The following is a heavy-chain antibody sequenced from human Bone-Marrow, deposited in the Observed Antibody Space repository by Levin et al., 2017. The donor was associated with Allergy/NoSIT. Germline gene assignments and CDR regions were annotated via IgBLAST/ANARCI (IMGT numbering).Heavy chain of an antibody. J-gene: IGHJ5*02. V-gene: IGHV3-33*03. D-gene: IGHD1-14*01. CDR1: GFSLSNYG. Sequence: PGGSLRLSCEASGFSLSNYGMHWVRQAPGKGLEWVAVIWYDGSKKEYAESVKGRFTISRDTSENTLYLQMNSLRVEDTAMYYCARNPSLGWFDPWGQGTLVTVSS. CDR2: IWYDGSKK. CDR3: ARNPSLGWFDP.